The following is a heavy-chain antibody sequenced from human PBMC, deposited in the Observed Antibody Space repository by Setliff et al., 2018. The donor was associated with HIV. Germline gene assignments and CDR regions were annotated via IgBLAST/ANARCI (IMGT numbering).Heavy chain of an antibody. CDR3: SRLYGSGHYFAFDF. V-gene: IGHV4-39*01. Sequence: KTSETLSLTCSVSGDSIGTGTHYWAWIRQPPGKGLEWIGSLYGHSSTYYTKSLRGRVTISADTSKNQFSLRLSSVTALDTAVYYCSRLYGSGHYFAFDFWGQGALVTVSS. J-gene: IGHJ4*02. D-gene: IGHD3-10*01. CDR1: GDSIGTGTHY. CDR2: LYGHSST.